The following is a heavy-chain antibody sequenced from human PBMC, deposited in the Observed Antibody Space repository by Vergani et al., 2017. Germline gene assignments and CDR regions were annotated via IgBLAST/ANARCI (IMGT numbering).Heavy chain of an antibody. CDR1: GGSISSYY. CDR2: IYYSGST. Sequence: QVQLQESGPGLVKPSETLSLTCTVSGGSISSYYWSWIRQPPGKGLEWIGYIYYSGSTNYNPSLKSRVTISVDTSKNQFSLKLSSVTAADTAVYYCARGSSSSWYLRYYYYGMDVWGQGTTVTVSS. V-gene: IGHV4-59*01. J-gene: IGHJ6*02. D-gene: IGHD6-13*01. CDR3: ARGSSSSWYLRYYYYGMDV.